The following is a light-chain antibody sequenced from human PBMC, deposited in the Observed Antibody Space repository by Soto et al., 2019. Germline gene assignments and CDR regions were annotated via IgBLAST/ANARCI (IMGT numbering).Light chain of an antibody. J-gene: IGLJ3*02. Sequence: QSALTQPASVSGSPGQSITISCTGTSSDVGSYNLVSWYQQHPGKAPKLMIYEGSKRPSGLSNRFSGSKSGNTASLTISGLHPEDEAYYYCCSYASSSTLVFGGGTMPTVL. CDR1: SSDVGSYNL. CDR2: EGS. V-gene: IGLV2-23*01. CDR3: CSYASSSTLV.